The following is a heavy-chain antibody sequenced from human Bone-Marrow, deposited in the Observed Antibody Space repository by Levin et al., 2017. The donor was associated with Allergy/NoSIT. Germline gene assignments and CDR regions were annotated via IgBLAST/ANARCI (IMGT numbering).Heavy chain of an antibody. Sequence: LSLTCAASGFTFSSYYMHWVRPAPGKGLAWVSNIHTDTSVTNYADSVKGRFTISRDNAKNTLYLQMNSLRAEDTAVYYCARGGCSATSCLDYWGQGTLVTVSS. V-gene: IGHV3-74*01. CDR1: GFTFSSYY. CDR3: ARGGCSATSCLDY. CDR2: IHTDTSVT. J-gene: IGHJ4*02. D-gene: IGHD2-15*01.